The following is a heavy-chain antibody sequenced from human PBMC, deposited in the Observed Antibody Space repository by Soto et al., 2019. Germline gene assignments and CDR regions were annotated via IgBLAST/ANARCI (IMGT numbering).Heavy chain of an antibody. CDR2: ISFDGGNQ. V-gene: IGHV3-30*18. Sequence: QVQLVQSGGGVVQPGRSLRLSCAASGFDFNTYGLHWVRQAPGKGLEWVPGISFDGGNQYYADSVKGRFTISRDKSNNTLYLQMNGLGAEDTATYYCAKDSSVTAAGSGGWFDPWGQGTLVIVSS. D-gene: IGHD6-13*01. J-gene: IGHJ5*02. CDR3: AKDSSVTAAGSGGWFDP. CDR1: GFDFNTYG.